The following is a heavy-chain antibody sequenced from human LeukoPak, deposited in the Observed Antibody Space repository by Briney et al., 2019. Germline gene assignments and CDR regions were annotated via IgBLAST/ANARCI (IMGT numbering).Heavy chain of an antibody. CDR1: GFTFSSYS. V-gene: IGHV3-48*04. CDR3: ASDPPWADDAFDL. Sequence: GGSLRLSCAASGFTFSSYSMNWVRQAPGKGLEWVSYISSSSSTIYYADSVKGRFTISRDNAKNSLYLQMNSLRVEDTAVYYCASDPPWADDAFDLWGQGTMVTVSS. J-gene: IGHJ3*01. D-gene: IGHD7-27*01. CDR2: ISSSSSTI.